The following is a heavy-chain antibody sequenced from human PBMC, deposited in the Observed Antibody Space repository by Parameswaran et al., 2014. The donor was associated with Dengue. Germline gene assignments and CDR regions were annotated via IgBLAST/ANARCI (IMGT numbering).Heavy chain of an antibody. D-gene: IGHD2-15*01. J-gene: IGHJ3*02. CDR3: ARVAWMVVPPNDGFDI. CDR1: IHFSSYS. V-gene: IGHV3-48*02. CDR2: ISGGSSTI. Sequence: GSLETLLCGLWIHFSSYSMNWVRQAPGKGLEWVSYISGGSSTIYYADSVKGRFTVSRDNAKNSLFLQMNSLRDEDTAVYYCARVAWMVVPPNDGFDIWGQGTMVTVSS.